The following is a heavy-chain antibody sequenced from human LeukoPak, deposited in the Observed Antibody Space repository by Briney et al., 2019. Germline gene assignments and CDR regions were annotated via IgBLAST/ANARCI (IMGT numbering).Heavy chain of an antibody. D-gene: IGHD6-6*01. CDR3: AVRDGHSTSSGDT. V-gene: IGHV4-34*01. Sequence: SETLSLTCGFYGGSFRNYYWSCIRQSPGKGLEWIGEINQSGRTNYNPSLKTRLTISVDTAKTLFSLNLTSMTAADTATYYCAVRDGHSTSSGDTWGQGTLVTVSS. CDR1: GGSFRNYY. CDR2: INQSGRT. J-gene: IGHJ5*02.